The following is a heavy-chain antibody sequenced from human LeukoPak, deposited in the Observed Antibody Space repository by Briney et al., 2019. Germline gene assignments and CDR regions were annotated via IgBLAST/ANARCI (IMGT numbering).Heavy chain of an antibody. Sequence: SETLSLTCTVSGGSISSYYWSWIRQPPGKGLEYIGHVYYSGSTNYNPSLKSRVTISIDTSKNQFSLKLSSVTAADTAVYYCARGPDPSKTYYFDTRGSTATPHLDYWGQGTLVTVSS. D-gene: IGHD3-22*01. V-gene: IGHV4-59*01. J-gene: IGHJ4*02. CDR2: VYYSGST. CDR3: ARGPDPSKTYYFDTRGSTATPHLDY. CDR1: GGSISSYY.